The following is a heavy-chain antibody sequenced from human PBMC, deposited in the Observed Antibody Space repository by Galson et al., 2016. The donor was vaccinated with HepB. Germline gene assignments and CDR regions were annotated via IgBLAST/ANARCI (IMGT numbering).Heavy chain of an antibody. CDR2: MNPNSDNS. V-gene: IGHV1-8*01. J-gene: IGHJ4*02. D-gene: IGHD3-3*01. CDR1: GYTFTSYD. CDR3: ARGRGISYYGFWSGYSLYY. Sequence: SVKVSCKASGYTFTSYDINWVRQATGQGLEWMGWMNPNSDNSGYAQRFQGRVTMTRHTSMSTAYMELRSLRSDDTAVYFCARGRGISYYGFWSGYSLYYWGPGTPVTLSS.